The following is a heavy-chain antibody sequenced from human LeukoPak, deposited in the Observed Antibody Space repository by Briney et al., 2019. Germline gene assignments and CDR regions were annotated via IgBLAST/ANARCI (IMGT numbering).Heavy chain of an antibody. CDR1: GYTFTSYA. J-gene: IGHJ4*02. Sequence: ASVKVSCKASGYTFTSYAMHWVRQAPGQRLEWMGWINAGNGNTKYSQKFQGRVTMTRDTSTSTVYMELSSLRSEDTAVYYCARSTYYYDSSGYYDSGYFDYWGQGTLVTVSS. CDR3: ARSTYYYDSSGYYDSGYFDY. V-gene: IGHV1-3*01. CDR2: INAGNGNT. D-gene: IGHD3-22*01.